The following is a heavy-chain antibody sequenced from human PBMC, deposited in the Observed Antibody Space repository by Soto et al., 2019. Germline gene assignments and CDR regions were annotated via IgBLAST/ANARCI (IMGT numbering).Heavy chain of an antibody. CDR1: GYTFTSDG. J-gene: IGHJ6*02. V-gene: IGHV1-18*04. Sequence: ASVKVSCKASGYTFTSDGISWVRQAPGQGLEGMGWISAYNGNTNYAQKLQGRVTMTTGTSTSTAYMELRSLRSDDTAVYYCARGLRDCSSTSCYIAFGFYYYYGMDVWCQETTVTVSS. D-gene: IGHD2-2*02. CDR2: ISAYNGNT. CDR3: ARGLRDCSSTSCYIAFGFYYYYGMDV.